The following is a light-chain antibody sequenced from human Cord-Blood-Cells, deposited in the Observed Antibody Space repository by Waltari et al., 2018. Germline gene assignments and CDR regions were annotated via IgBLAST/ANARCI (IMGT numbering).Light chain of an antibody. V-gene: IGKV3-20*01. CDR3: QQYGSSPGYT. CDR1: QSVSSSY. CDR2: GAS. Sequence: ETVLTQSPGTLSLSPGERDTLSCRASQSVSSSYLAWYQQKPGQAPRLLIYGASSRATGIPDRFSGSGAGTDFTLTISRLEPEDFAVYYCQQYGSSPGYTFGQGTKLEIK. J-gene: IGKJ2*01.